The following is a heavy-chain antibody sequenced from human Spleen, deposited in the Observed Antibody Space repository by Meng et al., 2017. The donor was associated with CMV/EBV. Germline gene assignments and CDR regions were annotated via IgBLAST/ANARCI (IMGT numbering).Heavy chain of an antibody. CDR2: ISSSSSYI. V-gene: IGHV3-21*01. CDR1: GFTFSSYS. Sequence: GESLKISCAASGFTFSSYSMNWVRQAPGKGLEWVSSISSSSSYIYYADSVKGRFTISRDNAKNSLYLQMNSLRAEDTAVYYCARVLGQWRIMGEGWGQGILVTVSS. J-gene: IGHJ4*02. CDR3: ARVLGQWRIMGEG. D-gene: IGHD6-19*01.